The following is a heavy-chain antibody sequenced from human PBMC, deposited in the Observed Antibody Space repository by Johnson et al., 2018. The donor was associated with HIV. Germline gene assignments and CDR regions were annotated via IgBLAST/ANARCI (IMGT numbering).Heavy chain of an antibody. D-gene: IGHD6-13*01. CDR3: ASKAAGTMHAFDI. CDR1: GFTFSSYA. V-gene: IGHV3-30*04. Sequence: QVQLVESGGGVVQPGRSLRLSCAASGFTFSSYAMHWVRQAPGKGLEWVAVISYDGRNKYYADSVKGRFTISRDNSKNTLYLQMNSLRAEDTAVYYCASKAAGTMHAFDIWGQGTMVTVSS. CDR2: ISYDGRNK. J-gene: IGHJ3*02.